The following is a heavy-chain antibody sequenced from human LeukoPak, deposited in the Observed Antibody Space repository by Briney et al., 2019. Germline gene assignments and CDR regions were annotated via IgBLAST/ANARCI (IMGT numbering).Heavy chain of an antibody. V-gene: IGHV4-61*02. D-gene: IGHD3-3*01. CDR1: GGSISSGSYY. J-gene: IGHJ6*03. CDR3: ARGVYDFWSGYPTWAGDYYYYYMDV. Sequence: SQTLSLTCTVSGGSISSGSYYWSWIRQPAGKRLEWIRRIYTSGSTNYNPSLKSRVTISVDTSKNQFSLKLSSVTAADTAVYYCARGVYDFWSGYPTWAGDYYYYYMDVWGKGTTVTVSS. CDR2: IYTSGST.